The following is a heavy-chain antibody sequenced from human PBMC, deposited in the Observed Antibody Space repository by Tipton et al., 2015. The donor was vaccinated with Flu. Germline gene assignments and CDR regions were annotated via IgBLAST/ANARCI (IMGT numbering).Heavy chain of an antibody. D-gene: IGHD2-2*01. CDR3: ARDRWEYASGFDS. V-gene: IGHV4-38-2*02. J-gene: IGHJ4*02. CDR1: GYSISSGYY. CDR2: ISHAGTT. Sequence: TLSLTCAVSGYSISSGYYWGWIRQPPGKGLEWIGSISHAGTTNSNPSLKSRVTISVDTSKNHFSLKLTPVTAADTAVYYCARDRWEYASGFDSWGQGTLV.